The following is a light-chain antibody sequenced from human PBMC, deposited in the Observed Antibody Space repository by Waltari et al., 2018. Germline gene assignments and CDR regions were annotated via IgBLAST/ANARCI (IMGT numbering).Light chain of an antibody. CDR2: EGS. Sequence: QSALTQPASVSGSPGQSITISCTGTSSDVGCYNLVSWYQPHPGKAPKLMLYEGSKRPSGVSNPFSGSKSGNTASLTISGLQAEDEADYYCCSYAGSSTWVFGGGTKLTVL. CDR3: CSYAGSSTWV. V-gene: IGLV2-23*01. J-gene: IGLJ3*02. CDR1: SSDVGCYNL.